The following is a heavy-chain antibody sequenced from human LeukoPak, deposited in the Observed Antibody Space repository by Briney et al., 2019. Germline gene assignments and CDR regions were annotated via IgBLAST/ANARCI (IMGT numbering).Heavy chain of an antibody. CDR1: GYTFTGYY. CDR2: INPNSGGT. J-gene: IGHJ4*02. CDR3: AISSGYYGSGSFYGGPFVY. V-gene: IGHV1-2*04. Sequence: ASVKVSCKASGYTFTGYYMHWVRQAPGQGLEWMGWINPNSGGTNYAQKFQGWVTMTRDTSISTAYMELSRLRSDDTAVYYCAISSGYYGSGSFYGGPFVYWGQGILVTVSS. D-gene: IGHD3-10*01.